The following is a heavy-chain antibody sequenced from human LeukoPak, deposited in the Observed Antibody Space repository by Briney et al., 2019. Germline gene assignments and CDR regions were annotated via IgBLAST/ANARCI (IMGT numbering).Heavy chain of an antibody. CDR3: AKVYVGAGSDYYYMDV. CDR2: ISGSGGST. Sequence: GGSLRLSCAAFGFSFSFYRMDWVRQAPGKGLEWVSAISGSGGSTYYADSVKGRFTISRDNSKNTLYLQMNSLRAEDTAVYYCAKVYVGAGSDYYYMDVWGKGTTVTVSS. J-gene: IGHJ6*03. V-gene: IGHV3-23*01. D-gene: IGHD3-10*01. CDR1: GFSFSFYR.